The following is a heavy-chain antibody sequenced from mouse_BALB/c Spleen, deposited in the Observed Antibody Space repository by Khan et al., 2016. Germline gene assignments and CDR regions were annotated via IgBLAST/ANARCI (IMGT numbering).Heavy chain of an antibody. D-gene: IGHD1-1*01. Sequence: EVELVESGGGLVQPGESLKLSCESNAYEFPSHDMSWVRKTPEKRLELVAAINSAGGDTYYPDTMDRRSIISSANTKKTLYLQMSSLRSEDTALYYCTRHYYGSSFWFAYWGQGNLVTVSA. CDR1: AYEFPSHD. J-gene: IGHJ3*01. CDR2: INSAGGDT. V-gene: IGHV5-2*01. CDR3: TRHYYGSSFWFAY.